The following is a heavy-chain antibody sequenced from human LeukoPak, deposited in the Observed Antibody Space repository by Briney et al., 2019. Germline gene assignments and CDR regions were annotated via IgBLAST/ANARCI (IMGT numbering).Heavy chain of an antibody. Sequence: GASVKVSCKASGYTFTSYYMHWVRQAPGQGLEWMGIINPSGGSTSYAQKFQGRVTMTRDTSTSTAYMELSSLRSEDTAVYYCGVYCSSTSCYDYWGQGTLVTVSS. J-gene: IGHJ4*02. CDR1: GYTFTSYY. CDR2: INPSGGST. CDR3: GVYCSSTSCYDY. D-gene: IGHD2-2*01. V-gene: IGHV1-46*01.